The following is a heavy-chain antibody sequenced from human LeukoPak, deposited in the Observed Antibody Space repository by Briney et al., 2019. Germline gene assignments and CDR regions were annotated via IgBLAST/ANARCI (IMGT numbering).Heavy chain of an antibody. J-gene: IGHJ2*01. D-gene: IGHD3-10*01. CDR2: ISGRGDDT. CDR1: GFTFSSYS. Sequence: GGSLGLSCAASGFTFSSYSMNWVRQAPGKGLEWVSTISGRGDDTYFADSVKGRFTISRDNSKNTLYMQMNSLRAEDTGVYYCAKAGRYLDLWGRGTLVTVSS. CDR3: AKAGRYLDL. V-gene: IGHV3-23*01.